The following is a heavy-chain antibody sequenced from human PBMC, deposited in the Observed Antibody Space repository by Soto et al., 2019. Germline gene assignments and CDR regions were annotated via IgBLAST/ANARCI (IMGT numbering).Heavy chain of an antibody. V-gene: IGHV3-33*01. CDR1: GFTFSSYG. CDR2: IWSDGSNK. CDR3: ARYYYDSSGYYPL. J-gene: IGHJ4*02. Sequence: QVQLVESGGGVVQPGRSLGRSCAASGFTFSSYGMHWVRQAPGKGLEWVAVIWSDGSNKYYADSVKGRFTISRDNSKNTLYLQMNSLRAEDTAVYYCARYYYDSSGYYPLWGQGTLVTVSS. D-gene: IGHD3-22*01.